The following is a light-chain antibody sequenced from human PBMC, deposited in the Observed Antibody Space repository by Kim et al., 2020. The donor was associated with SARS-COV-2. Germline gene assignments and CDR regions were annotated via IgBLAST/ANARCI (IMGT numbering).Light chain of an antibody. CDR3: QYYHSSPYT. V-gene: IGKV3-20*01. J-gene: IGKJ2*01. CDR1: QSLSSRH. CDR2: DAS. Sequence: EIVLTQSPGTLSLSPGERATLSCRASQSLSSRHLAWYQQKPGQAPRILIYDASSRATGIPDRFSGSGSGTDFTLTISRLEPEDFAVYFCQYYHSSPYTFARETKLDI.